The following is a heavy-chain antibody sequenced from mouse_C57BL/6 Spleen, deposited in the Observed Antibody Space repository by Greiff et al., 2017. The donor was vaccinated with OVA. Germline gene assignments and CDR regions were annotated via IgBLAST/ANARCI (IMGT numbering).Heavy chain of an antibody. J-gene: IGHJ2*01. Sequence: VQLQQSGAELARPGASVKLSCKASGYTFTSYGISWVKQRTGQGLEWIGEIYPRSGNTYYNEKFKGKATLTADKSSSTAYMELRSLTSEDSAVYFCLITTVVTKGYYFDYWGQGTTLTVSS. CDR1: GYTFTSYG. CDR3: LITTVVTKGYYFDY. D-gene: IGHD1-1*01. CDR2: IYPRSGNT. V-gene: IGHV1-81*01.